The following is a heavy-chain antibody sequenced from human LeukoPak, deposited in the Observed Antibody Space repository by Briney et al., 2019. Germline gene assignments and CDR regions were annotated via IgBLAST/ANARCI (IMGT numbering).Heavy chain of an antibody. Sequence: ASVKVSCKASGYTFTSYYMRWVRQAPGQGLEWMGVINPSGGNTNYAQKLQGRVTMTTDTSTSTAYMELRSLRSDDTAVYYCAREGTGNWFDPWGQGTLVTVSS. CDR2: INPSGGNT. J-gene: IGHJ5*02. CDR1: GYTFTSYY. CDR3: AREGTGNWFDP. D-gene: IGHD3-10*01. V-gene: IGHV1-46*01.